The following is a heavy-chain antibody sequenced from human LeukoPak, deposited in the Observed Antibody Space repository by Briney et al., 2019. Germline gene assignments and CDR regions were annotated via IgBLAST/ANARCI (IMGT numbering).Heavy chain of an antibody. V-gene: IGHV1-2*02. J-gene: IGHJ4*02. Sequence: ASVKVSCKASGYTFTGYYMHWVRQAPGQGLEWMGWINPNSGGTNYAQKFQGRVTMTRDTSISTAYMELSRLRSDDTAVHYCARDVEMATIFDYWGQGTLVTVSS. CDR2: INPNSGGT. D-gene: IGHD5-24*01. CDR3: ARDVEMATIFDY. CDR1: GYTFTGYY.